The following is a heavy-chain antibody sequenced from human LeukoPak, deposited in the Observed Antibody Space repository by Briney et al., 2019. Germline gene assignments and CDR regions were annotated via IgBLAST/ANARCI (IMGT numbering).Heavy chain of an antibody. CDR1: GGSFSGYY. CDR3: ARKYCSSTSCYVPGGHWFDP. J-gene: IGHJ5*02. D-gene: IGHD2-2*01. Sequence: SETLSLTCAVYGGSFSGYYWSWIRQPPGKGLEWIGEINHSGSTNYNPSLKSRVTISVDTSKNQFSLKLSSVTAADTAVYYCARKYCSSTSCYVPGGHWFDPWGQGTLVTVSS. CDR2: INHSGST. V-gene: IGHV4-34*01.